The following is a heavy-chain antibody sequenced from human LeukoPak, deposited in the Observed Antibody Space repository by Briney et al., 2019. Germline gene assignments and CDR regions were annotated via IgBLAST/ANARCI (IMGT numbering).Heavy chain of an antibody. CDR2: INPNSGGT. J-gene: IGHJ4*02. CDR3: ARGSVSASVHYFDY. CDR1: GYTFTGYY. Sequence: ASVKVSCKASGYTFTGYYMHWVRQAPGQGLEWMEWINPNSGGTNYAQKLQGRVTMTRDTSISTAYMELSRLRSDDTAVYYCARGSVSASVHYFDYWGQGTLVTVSS. V-gene: IGHV1-2*02. D-gene: IGHD6-6*01.